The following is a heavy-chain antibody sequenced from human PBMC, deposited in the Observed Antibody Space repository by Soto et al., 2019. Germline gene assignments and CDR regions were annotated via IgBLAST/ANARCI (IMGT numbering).Heavy chain of an antibody. V-gene: IGHV1-8*01. D-gene: IGHD3-16*02. Sequence: QVQLVQSGAEVKKPGASVKVSCKASGYTFTSYDINWVRQATGQGLEWMGWMNPNSGNTGYAQKFQGRVTMTRNTSIITAYMELSSLRSEDTAVYYCAISYYDYVWGSYRRDAFDIWGQGTMVTVSS. CDR3: AISYYDYVWGSYRRDAFDI. CDR2: MNPNSGNT. J-gene: IGHJ3*02. CDR1: GYTFTSYD.